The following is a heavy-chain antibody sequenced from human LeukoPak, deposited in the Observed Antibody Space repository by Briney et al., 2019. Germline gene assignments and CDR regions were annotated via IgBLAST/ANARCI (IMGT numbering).Heavy chain of an antibody. V-gene: IGHV4-61*01. CDR3: ARGRDRAVAGDGLGAFDI. Sequence: PSQTLSFTCTVSGGSISSGSYYWSWIRQPPGKGLEWIGYIYYSGSTNYNPSLKSRVTISVDTSKNQFSLKLSSVTAADTAVHYCARGRDRAVAGDGLGAFDIWGQGTMVTVYS. CDR2: IYYSGST. J-gene: IGHJ3*02. CDR1: GGSISSGSYY. D-gene: IGHD6-19*01.